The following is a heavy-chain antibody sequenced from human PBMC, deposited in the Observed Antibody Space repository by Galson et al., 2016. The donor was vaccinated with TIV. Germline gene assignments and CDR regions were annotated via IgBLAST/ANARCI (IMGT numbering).Heavy chain of an antibody. J-gene: IGHJ6*02. CDR1: GFIFDNYA. CDR2: IDWNGSGR. Sequence: SLRLSCAASGFIFDNYALHWVRQAPGKGLEWVAGIDWNGSGRDYADSVRGRFTISRDIAKNSLFLQMSSVTAEDTALYYCIKDILSGGADVWGQGTTVIVSS. V-gene: IGHV3-9*01. CDR3: IKDILSGGADV. D-gene: IGHD2-21*01.